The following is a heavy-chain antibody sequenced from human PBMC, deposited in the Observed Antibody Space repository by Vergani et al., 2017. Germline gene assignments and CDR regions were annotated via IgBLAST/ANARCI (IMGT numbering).Heavy chain of an antibody. V-gene: IGHV5-51*01. J-gene: IGHJ4*02. Sequence: EVQLVQSGAEVKKLGESLKISCQISGYSFTNYWIGWVRQMPGKGLEWMGIILPADSDTRYSPSFQGQVTISVDKSISTAYLQRSSLRASDSAMYYCARLYGRDSSGSKYFDYWGQGTLVTVSS. CDR3: ARLYGRDSSGSKYFDY. CDR2: ILPADSDT. D-gene: IGHD3-22*01. CDR1: GYSFTNYW.